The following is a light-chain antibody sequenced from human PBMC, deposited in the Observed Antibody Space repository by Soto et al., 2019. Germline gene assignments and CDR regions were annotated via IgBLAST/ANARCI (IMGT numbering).Light chain of an antibody. Sequence: DIQMTQSPFSLAASVGDRVTVSCRSSQSIDTFLYWYRHKSGKAPELLIFGASRLHSGVPSRFSGGGSRTDFTLNLSSLQPEDFATYYCQQPYSSLALTFGGGTKVEI. CDR2: GAS. CDR3: QQPYSSLALT. CDR1: QSIDTF. V-gene: IGKV1-39*01. J-gene: IGKJ4*01.